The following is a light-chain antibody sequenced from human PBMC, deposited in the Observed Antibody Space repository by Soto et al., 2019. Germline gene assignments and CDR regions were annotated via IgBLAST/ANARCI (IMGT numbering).Light chain of an antibody. Sequence: DIQMTQSPSSLSASVGDRVTITCRASQSISSYLNLYQQKPGKAPKLLIYAASSLQSGVTSRFSCSGSGTDFTLTISSLQPEDFATYYCQQSYSTPRSFGQGTKVEFK. CDR2: AAS. V-gene: IGKV1-39*01. CDR3: QQSYSTPRS. J-gene: IGKJ1*01. CDR1: QSISSY.